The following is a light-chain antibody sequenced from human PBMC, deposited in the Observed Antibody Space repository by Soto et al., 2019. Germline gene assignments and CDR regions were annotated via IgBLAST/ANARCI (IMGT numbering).Light chain of an antibody. CDR3: QQYNNWPPDRT. Sequence: EIVMTQSPATLSVSPGERATLSCRASQSVGSNLAWYQQKPGQAPRLLIYGASTRATGIPARFSGSGSGTECTPTISSLQSEDFAIYFCQQYNNWPPDRTFGQGTRVEIK. CDR2: GAS. V-gene: IGKV3-15*01. CDR1: QSVGSN. J-gene: IGKJ1*01.